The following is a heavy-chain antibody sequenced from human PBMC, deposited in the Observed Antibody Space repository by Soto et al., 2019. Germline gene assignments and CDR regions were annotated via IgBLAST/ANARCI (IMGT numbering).Heavy chain of an antibody. Sequence: EVQLLESGGGLVQPGGSLRLSCTASGFTFSRHAMTWVRQAPGKGLEWVSGLSDSGGSIYYADSVKGRFTISRDNSMNTLYLQMNTWRAEDTAVYYCAKVSSSWYAGFFDLWGQGTLVTVSS. CDR1: GFTFSRHA. D-gene: IGHD6-13*01. CDR2: LSDSGGSI. J-gene: IGHJ4*02. CDR3: AKVSSSWYAGFFDL. V-gene: IGHV3-23*01.